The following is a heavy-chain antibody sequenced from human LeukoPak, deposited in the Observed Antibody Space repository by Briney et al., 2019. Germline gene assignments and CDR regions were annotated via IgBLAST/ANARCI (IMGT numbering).Heavy chain of an antibody. CDR2: ISYDGSNK. J-gene: IGHJ4*02. CDR1: GFTFSSYG. CDR3: AKVARYFDWSPAYYFDY. D-gene: IGHD3-9*01. V-gene: IGHV3-30*18. Sequence: GGSLRLSCAASGFTFSSYGMHWVRQAPGKGLEWVAVISYDGSNKYYADSVKGRFTISRDNSKNTLYLQMNSLRAEDTAVYYCAKVARYFDWSPAYYFDYWGQGTLVTVSS.